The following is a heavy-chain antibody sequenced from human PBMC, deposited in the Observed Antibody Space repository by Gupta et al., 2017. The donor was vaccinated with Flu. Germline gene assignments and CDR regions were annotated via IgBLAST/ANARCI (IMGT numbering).Heavy chain of an antibody. CDR1: GYSFTNYW. CDR2: SYPDDSDT. Sequence: GSGYSFTNYWIGWVRQMPGKGLEWMGISYPDDSDTRYSPSFHGQVTISVDKSISTAYLQWSSLKASHTAMYYCARNQPFDYWGQGTLVTVSS. V-gene: IGHV5-51*01. D-gene: IGHD2-2*01. J-gene: IGHJ4*02. CDR3: ARNQPFDY.